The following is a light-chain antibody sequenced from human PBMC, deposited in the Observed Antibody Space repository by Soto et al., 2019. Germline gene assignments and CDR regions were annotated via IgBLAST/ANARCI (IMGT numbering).Light chain of an antibody. V-gene: IGLV2-11*01. CDR3: CSYAGSFVV. J-gene: IGLJ2*01. CDR1: SSDVGGYNY. Sequence: HSALTQPRSVSGSPGQPVTISCTGTSSDVGGYNYVSWYQQHPGKAPKLMIYDVSKRPSGVPDRFSGSKSGNTASLTISGLQAEDEADYYCCSYAGSFVVFGPGTKLIVL. CDR2: DVS.